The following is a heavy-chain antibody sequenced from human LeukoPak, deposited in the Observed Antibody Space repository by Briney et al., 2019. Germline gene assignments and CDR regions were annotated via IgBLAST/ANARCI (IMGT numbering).Heavy chain of an antibody. CDR3: ARDRGGNSNWFDP. J-gene: IGHJ5*02. CDR2: INPNSGGT. Sequence: ASVKVSCKASGYTFTGYYMHWVRQAPGQGLEGMGWINPNSGGTNYAQKFQGRVTMTRDTSISTAYMELSRLRFDDTAVYYCARDRGGNSNWFDPWGQGTLVTVSS. D-gene: IGHD4-23*01. V-gene: IGHV1-2*02. CDR1: GYTFTGYY.